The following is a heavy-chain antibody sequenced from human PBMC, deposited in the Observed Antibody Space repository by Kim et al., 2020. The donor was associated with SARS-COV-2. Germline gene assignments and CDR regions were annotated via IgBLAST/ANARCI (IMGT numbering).Heavy chain of an antibody. J-gene: IGHJ4*02. CDR1: GGSFSGYY. CDR2: INHSGST. CDR3: ARVGTHY. Sequence: SETLSLTCAVYGGSFSGYYWSWIRQPPGKGLEWIGEINHSGSTNYNPSLKSRVTISVDTSKNQFSLKLSSVTAADTAVYYCARVGTHYWGQGTLVTVSS. V-gene: IGHV4-34*01. D-gene: IGHD1-26*01.